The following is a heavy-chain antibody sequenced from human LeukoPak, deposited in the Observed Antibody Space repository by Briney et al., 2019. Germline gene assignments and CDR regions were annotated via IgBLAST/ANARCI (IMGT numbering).Heavy chain of an antibody. J-gene: IGHJ4*02. Sequence: SETLSLTCTVPGGSISSYYWSWIRQPPGKGLEWIGYIYYSGSTNYNPSLKSRVTISVDTSKNQFSLKLSSVTAADTTVYYCARFVVAASLLDSWGQGTLATVSS. CDR3: ARFVVAASLLDS. V-gene: IGHV4-59*08. CDR2: IYYSGST. D-gene: IGHD2-2*01. CDR1: GGSISSYY.